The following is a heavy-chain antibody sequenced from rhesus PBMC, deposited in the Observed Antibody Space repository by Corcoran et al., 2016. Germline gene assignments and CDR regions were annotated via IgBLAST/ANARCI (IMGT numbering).Heavy chain of an antibody. J-gene: IGHJ5-1*01. CDR3: AGKYSGSGNRFDV. D-gene: IGHD6-25*01. CDR1: GASISSYW. V-gene: IGHV4-80*01. Sequence: QVQLQESGPGLVKPSETLSLTCAVSGASISSYWWSWIRQSPGKGLEWMGEFNGNSGSTYTTPPPRRRSTFSKDASRNQCSRKGNVVPAADTAVYYCAGKYSGSGNRFDVWGPGARVTVSS. CDR2: FNGNSGST.